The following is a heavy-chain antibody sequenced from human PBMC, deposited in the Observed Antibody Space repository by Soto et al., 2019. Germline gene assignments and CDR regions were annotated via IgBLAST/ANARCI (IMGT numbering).Heavy chain of an antibody. Sequence: QVQLVQSGAEVMKPGASVKVSCKASGYTFTSYGINWVRQAPGQGLEWMGWISGYKGNTNYAQKFQGRVTMTTDTSTSIAYLVLRSLISDDTAVYYCAKDAGPHCSGGSCNWFDPWGQGTLVIVSS. CDR2: ISGYKGNT. J-gene: IGHJ5*02. CDR3: AKDAGPHCSGGSCNWFDP. CDR1: GYTFTSYG. V-gene: IGHV1-18*01. D-gene: IGHD2-15*01.